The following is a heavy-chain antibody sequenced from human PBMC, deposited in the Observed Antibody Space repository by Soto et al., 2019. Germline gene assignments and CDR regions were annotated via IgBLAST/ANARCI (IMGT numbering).Heavy chain of an antibody. CDR2: IYGNDEQ. D-gene: IGHD6-13*01. Sequence: QITLKESGPMLVTPRQTLTLTRTFSGFSLDTRGVGVGWVRQPPGKALEWLALIYGNDEQRLNPSLQSRLTTAKDTPKSQVVLTMTNMDPVDTATYFCAHRLSAAGLFDLWGQGTLVSVSS. J-gene: IGHJ5*02. CDR1: GFSLDTRGVG. V-gene: IGHV2-5*01. CDR3: AHRLSAAGLFDL.